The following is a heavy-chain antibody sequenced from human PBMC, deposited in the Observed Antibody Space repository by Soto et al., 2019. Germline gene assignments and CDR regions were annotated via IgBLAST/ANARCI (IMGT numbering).Heavy chain of an antibody. Sequence: ASVKVSCKASGGTFSSYAISWVRQAPGQGLEWMGGIIPIFGTANYAQKFQGRVTITADESTSTAYMELSSLRSEDTAVYYCARDQGMTTVVTPYYYYGMDVWGQGTTVTVSS. CDR2: IIPIFGTA. D-gene: IGHD4-17*01. V-gene: IGHV1-69*13. CDR1: GGTFSSYA. J-gene: IGHJ6*02. CDR3: ARDQGMTTVVTPYYYYGMDV.